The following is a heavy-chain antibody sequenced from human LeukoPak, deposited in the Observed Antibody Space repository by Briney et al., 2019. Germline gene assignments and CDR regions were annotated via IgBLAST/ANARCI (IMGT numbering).Heavy chain of an antibody. CDR1: GGSITSNDYY. Sequence: SETLSLTCTVSGGSITSNDYYWGWIRQPPGKRLEWIGSIHYSGTTCYNPSLKSRVTISVDTSNNQFSVELSSVTAADTAVYYCASYYASGSSRFDYWGQGTLATVSS. CDR2: IHYSGTT. J-gene: IGHJ4*02. V-gene: IGHV4-39*01. CDR3: ASYYASGSSRFDY. D-gene: IGHD3-10*01.